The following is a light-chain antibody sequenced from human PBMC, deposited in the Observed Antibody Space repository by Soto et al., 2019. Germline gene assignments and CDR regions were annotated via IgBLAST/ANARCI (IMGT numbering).Light chain of an antibody. Sequence: EIVMTQSPAMLSVSPGERATLSCRASQSVSSNLAWYQQRPGQAPRLLIYDASSRATGIPARFSGSGSGTEFALTISSLQSEDFAVYYCQHYYEFPYTFGQGTNLEIK. V-gene: IGKV3D-15*01. J-gene: IGKJ2*01. CDR2: DAS. CDR1: QSVSSN. CDR3: QHYYEFPYT.